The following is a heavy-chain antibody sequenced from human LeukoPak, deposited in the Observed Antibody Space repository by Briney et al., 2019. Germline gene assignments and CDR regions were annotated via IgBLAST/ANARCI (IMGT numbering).Heavy chain of an antibody. Sequence: ASVKVSCKASGYTFTSYDINWVRQATGQGLEWMGWMNPNSGNTGYAQKFQGRVTMTTNTSISTAYMELSSLRSEDTAVYYCARGPYCSSTSCDGIDYWGQGTLVTVSS. CDR3: ARGPYCSSTSCDGIDY. CDR2: MNPNSGNT. J-gene: IGHJ4*02. V-gene: IGHV1-8*01. D-gene: IGHD2-2*01. CDR1: GYTFTSYD.